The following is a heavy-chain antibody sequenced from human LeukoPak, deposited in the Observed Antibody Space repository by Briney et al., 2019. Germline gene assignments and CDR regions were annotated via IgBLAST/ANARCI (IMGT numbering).Heavy chain of an antibody. CDR1: GESFSGYY. Sequence: SETLSLTCAVYGESFSGYYWSWIRQPPGKGLEWIGSIYYSGSTYYNPSLKSRVTISVDTSKNQFSLKLSSVTAADTAVYYCAREKMATSIDYWGQGTLVTVSS. V-gene: IGHV4-34*01. J-gene: IGHJ4*02. CDR3: AREKMATSIDY. CDR2: IYYSGST. D-gene: IGHD5-24*01.